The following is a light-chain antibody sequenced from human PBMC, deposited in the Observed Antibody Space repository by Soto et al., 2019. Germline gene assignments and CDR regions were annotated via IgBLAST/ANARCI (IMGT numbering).Light chain of an antibody. J-gene: IGLJ3*02. CDR2: SND. V-gene: IGLV1-44*01. Sequence: QSVLTQPPSGSGTPGQRVTISCSGTYSNVGSNVVNWYQQVPGAAPKLVIYSNDRRPSGVPDRFFGSKSGASASLAISGLQTEDEADYYCAAWDDSLIALLFGGGT. CDR3: AAWDDSLIALL. CDR1: YSNVGSNV.